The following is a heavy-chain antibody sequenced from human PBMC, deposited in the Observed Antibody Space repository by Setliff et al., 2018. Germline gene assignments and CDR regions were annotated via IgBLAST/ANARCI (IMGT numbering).Heavy chain of an antibody. V-gene: IGHV4-34*01. CDR2: INHSGST. D-gene: IGHD1-26*01. J-gene: IGHJ3*02. CDR3: ARVPPKDSGSFYWDAFDI. CDR1: GGSFSGYY. Sequence: SETLSLTCAVYGGSFSGYYWSWIRQPPGEGLEWIGEINHSGSTNYNPSLKSRVTISVDTSKNQFSLKLTPVTAADTAVYYCARVPPKDSGSFYWDAFDIWGQGTMVTVSS.